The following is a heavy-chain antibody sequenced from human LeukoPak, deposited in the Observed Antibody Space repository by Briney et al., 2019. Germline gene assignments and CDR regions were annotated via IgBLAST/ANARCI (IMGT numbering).Heavy chain of an antibody. D-gene: IGHD1-26*01. CDR3: ARDGSGSYHP. V-gene: IGHV4-39*07. Sequence: SETLSLTCTVSGGSISSSTFYWGWIRQPPGKGLEWIGTIYYSGSTFYNPSLKSRVTVSVDTSKNQFSLKLSSLTAADTAVYYCARDGSGSYHPWGQGTLVTVSS. CDR2: IYYSGST. J-gene: IGHJ5*02. CDR1: GGSISSSTFY.